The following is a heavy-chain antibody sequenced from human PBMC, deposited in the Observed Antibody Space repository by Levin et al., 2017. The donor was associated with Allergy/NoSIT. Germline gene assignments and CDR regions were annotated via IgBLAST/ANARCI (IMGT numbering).Heavy chain of an antibody. CDR3: ARMTTVYNWFDP. D-gene: IGHD4-17*01. J-gene: IGHJ5*02. V-gene: IGHV4-59*01. CDR2: IYYSGST. CDR1: GGSISSYY. Sequence: PSETLSLTCTVSGGSISSYYWSWIRQPPGKGLEWIAYIYYSGSTNYNPSLKSRVTISVYTSKNQFSLKLSSVTAADTAGYYCARMTTVYNWFDPWGQGTLVTVSS.